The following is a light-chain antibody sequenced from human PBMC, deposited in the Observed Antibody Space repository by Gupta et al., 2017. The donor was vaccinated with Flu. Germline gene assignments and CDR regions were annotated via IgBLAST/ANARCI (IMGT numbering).Light chain of an antibody. CDR1: QSAMRKN. CDR3: QRYGSTPFT. V-gene: IGKV3-20*01. CDR2: AAS. J-gene: IGKJ4*01. Sequence: ELVFTLSTVTVSLSPGERATLSVAASQSAMRKNLAWYKKNPGQAPRLLIYAASISAMGIPERFSASGSEREFPLTISRREPENFPLYSCQRYGSTPFTFGAGTKVEMK.